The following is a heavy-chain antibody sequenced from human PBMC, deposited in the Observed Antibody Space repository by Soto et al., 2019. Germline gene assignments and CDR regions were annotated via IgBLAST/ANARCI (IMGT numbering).Heavy chain of an antibody. CDR3: AAWIFYYGLGG. CDR2: IYPGNSDT. V-gene: IGHV5-51*07. D-gene: IGHD1-1*01. J-gene: IGHJ6*02. CDR1: GYTFTNCW. Sequence: HGASLKISCKGFGYTFTNCWIGWVHPMPWNGQEWMGIIYPGNSDTKYNPSFQGQVTISANKSITTTYLQLSGLQPSNTAIYYCAAWIFYYGLGGRGRGTRGGVSS.